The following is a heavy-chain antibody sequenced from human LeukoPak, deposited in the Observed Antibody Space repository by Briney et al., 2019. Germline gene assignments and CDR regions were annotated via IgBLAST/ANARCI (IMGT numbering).Heavy chain of an antibody. CDR3: AKPYYDFWSGYSARDY. J-gene: IGHJ4*02. CDR1: GFTFSSYA. D-gene: IGHD3-3*01. Sequence: GSLRLSCAASGFTFSSYAMSWVRQAPGKGLEWVSAISGSGGSTYYADSVKGRFTISRDNSKNTLYLQMNSLRAEDTAVYYCAKPYYDFWSGYSARDYWGQGTLVTVSS. CDR2: ISGSGGST. V-gene: IGHV3-23*01.